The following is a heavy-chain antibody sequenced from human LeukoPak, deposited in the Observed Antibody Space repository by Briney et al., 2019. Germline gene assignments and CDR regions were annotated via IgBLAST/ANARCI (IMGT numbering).Heavy chain of an antibody. Sequence: GGSLRLSCAASGFTFSSYSMNWVRQAPGKGLEWVSSISTSSSYINYADSVKGRFTISRDNSENTVYLQMSTLTIDDTAMYYCTNQKFSGSHLFGYWGQGTVVTVSS. V-gene: IGHV3-21*01. CDR2: ISTSSSYI. D-gene: IGHD3-10*01. J-gene: IGHJ4*02. CDR3: TNQKFSGSHLFGY. CDR1: GFTFSSYS.